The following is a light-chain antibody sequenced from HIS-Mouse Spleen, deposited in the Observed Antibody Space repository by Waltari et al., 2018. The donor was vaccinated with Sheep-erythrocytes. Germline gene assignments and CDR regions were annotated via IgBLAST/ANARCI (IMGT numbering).Light chain of an antibody. J-gene: IGLJ3*02. V-gene: IGLV2-23*01. CDR3: CSYAGSSTPWV. CDR2: EGS. Sequence: QSALTQPASVSGSPGQSITISCTVTSSDVGSYNRVSWYQQHPGKAPKLMIYEGSKRPSGVSNRFSGSKSGNTASLTISGLQAEDEADYYCCSYAGSSTPWVFGGGTKLTVL. CDR1: SSDVGSYNR.